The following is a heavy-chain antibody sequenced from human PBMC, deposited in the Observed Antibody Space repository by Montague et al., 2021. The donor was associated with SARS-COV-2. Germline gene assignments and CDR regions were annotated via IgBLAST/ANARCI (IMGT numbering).Heavy chain of an antibody. CDR3: ARRLEERLPYYYYGLDV. CDR2: IYSGGTT. D-gene: IGHD1/OR15-1a*01. Sequence: SLRLSCAATGFAVNSNYMTWVRQAPGKGLEWVSVIYSGGTTYYANSVKDRFTISRDSSKNTAHLQMNSLRVDDTAVYYCARRLEERLPYYYYGLDVWGQGTTVTVSS. V-gene: IGHV3-66*01. J-gene: IGHJ6*02. CDR1: GFAVNSNY.